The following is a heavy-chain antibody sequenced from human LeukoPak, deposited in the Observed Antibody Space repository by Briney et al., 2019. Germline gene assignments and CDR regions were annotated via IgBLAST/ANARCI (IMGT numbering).Heavy chain of an antibody. CDR1: GFRFTYYA. D-gene: IGHD4-11*01. CDR3: AKDFYGSNIYYFDS. CDR2: INTSGDRT. J-gene: IGHJ4*02. Sequence: PGGSLRLSCSASGFRFTYYAMSWIRQAPGKGLEWVSGINTSGDRTYYADSVKGRFTISRDNSNTMVYLQMNSLRAEDTAVYYCAKDFYGSNIYYFDSWGQGTLVTVSS. V-gene: IGHV3-23*01.